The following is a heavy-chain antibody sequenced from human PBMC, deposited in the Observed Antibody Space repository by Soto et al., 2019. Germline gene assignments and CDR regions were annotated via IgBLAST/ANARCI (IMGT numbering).Heavy chain of an antibody. J-gene: IGHJ4*02. CDR1: GGSFSGYY. D-gene: IGHD7-27*01. V-gene: IGHV4-34*01. Sequence: SETLSLTCAVYGGSFSGYYWSWIRQPPGKGLEWIGEINHSGSTNYNPSLKSRVTISVDTSKNQFSLKLSSVTAADTAVYYCARGLGTNYFDYWGQGTLVTVSS. CDR3: ARGLGTNYFDY. CDR2: INHSGST.